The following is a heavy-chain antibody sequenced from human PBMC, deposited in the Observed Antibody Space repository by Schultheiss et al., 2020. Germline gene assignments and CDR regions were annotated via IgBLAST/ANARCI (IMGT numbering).Heavy chain of an antibody. J-gene: IGHJ4*02. Sequence: SQTLSLTCTVSGGSISSYYWSWIRQPPGKGLEWIGSIYYSGSTNYNPSLKSRVTISVDTSKNQFSLQLNSVTPEDTAVYYCARDQNWNYAYWGQGTLVTVSS. D-gene: IGHD1-7*01. CDR3: ARDQNWNYAY. CDR2: IYYSGST. CDR1: GGSISSYY. V-gene: IGHV4-59*12.